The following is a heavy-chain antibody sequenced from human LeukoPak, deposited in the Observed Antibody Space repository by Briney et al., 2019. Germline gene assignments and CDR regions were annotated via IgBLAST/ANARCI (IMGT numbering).Heavy chain of an antibody. J-gene: IGHJ5*02. CDR3: ARDYGYSYGWFDP. CDR1: GGSVSSGSYY. V-gene: IGHV4-61*01. D-gene: IGHD5-18*01. Sequence: SETLSLTCTVSGGSVSSGSYYWSWIRQPPGKGLEWIGYIYYSGSTNYNPSLKSRVTISVDTSKNQFSLKLSSVTAADTAVYYCARDYGYSYGWFDPWGQGTLVTVSS. CDR2: IYYSGST.